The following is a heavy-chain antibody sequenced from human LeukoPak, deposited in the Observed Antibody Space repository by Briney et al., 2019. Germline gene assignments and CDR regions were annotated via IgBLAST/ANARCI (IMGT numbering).Heavy chain of an antibody. CDR1: GFTFSSHW. V-gene: IGHV3-74*01. CDR3: ASGSYYYYLGV. D-gene: IGHD6-25*01. Sequence: GGSLRLSCAASGFTFSSHWMHWVRQVPGKGPVWVSRINSDGSVTSYADSVKGRFTISRDNAKNTLFLQMNSLRAEDTAVYFCASGSYYYYLGVWGKGTTVTVSS. J-gene: IGHJ6*03. CDR2: INSDGSVT.